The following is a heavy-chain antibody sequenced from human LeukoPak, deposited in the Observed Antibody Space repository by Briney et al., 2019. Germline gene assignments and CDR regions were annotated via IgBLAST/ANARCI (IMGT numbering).Heavy chain of an antibody. CDR2: IYYSGST. CDR1: GGSISSSSYY. V-gene: IGHV4-39*01. CDR3: ARHLSLGLRIFQYNGFDP. Sequence: SETLSLTCTVSGGSISSSSYYWGWIRQPPGKGLEWIGSIYYSGSTYYNPSLKSRVTISVDTSKNQFSLKLSSVTAADTAVYYCARHLSLGLRIFQYNGFDPWGQGTLVTVSS. J-gene: IGHJ5*02. D-gene: IGHD2-15*01.